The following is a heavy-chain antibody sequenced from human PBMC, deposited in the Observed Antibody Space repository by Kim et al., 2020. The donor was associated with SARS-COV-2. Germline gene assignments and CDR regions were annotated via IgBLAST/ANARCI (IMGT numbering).Heavy chain of an antibody. J-gene: IGHJ4*02. CDR1: GFTFSSYG. CDR2: IWYDGSNK. Sequence: GGSLRLSCAASGFTFSSYGMHWVRQAPGKGLEWVAVIWYDGSNKYYADSVKGRFTISRDNSKSTLYLQMNSLRAEDTAVYYCARGGPSSGAAGTGFDYWGQGTLVTDSP. CDR3: ARGGPSSGAAGTGFDY. D-gene: IGHD6-13*01. V-gene: IGHV3-33*01.